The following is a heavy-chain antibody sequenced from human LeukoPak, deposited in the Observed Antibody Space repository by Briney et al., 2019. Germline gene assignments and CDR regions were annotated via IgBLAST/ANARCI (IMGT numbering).Heavy chain of an antibody. Sequence: PGGSLRLSCATSGFTFSTYDMHWVRQAPGKGLEWVAHIRYDGLKKRYADSVRGRVTVSRDNSKNTLYLQMNSLRAEDTAVYYCAKDPETFSSYGYFDYWGQGTLVPVSS. CDR1: GFTFSTYD. V-gene: IGHV3-30*02. CDR2: IRYDGLKK. D-gene: IGHD2-21*01. CDR3: AKDPETFSSYGYFDY. J-gene: IGHJ4*02.